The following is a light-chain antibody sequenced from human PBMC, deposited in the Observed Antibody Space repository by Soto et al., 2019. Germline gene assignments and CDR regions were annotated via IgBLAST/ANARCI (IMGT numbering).Light chain of an antibody. CDR3: SSYTSSSTYV. CDR1: SSDIGNYNY. Sequence: QSALTQPASVSGSPGQSITISCTGPSSDIGNYNYVSWYQQDPGKAPKLMIYDVSNRPSGVSNRFSGSKSGITASLTISGLQAEDETDYYCSSYTSSSTYVFGTGTKVTVL. V-gene: IGLV2-14*01. CDR2: DVS. J-gene: IGLJ1*01.